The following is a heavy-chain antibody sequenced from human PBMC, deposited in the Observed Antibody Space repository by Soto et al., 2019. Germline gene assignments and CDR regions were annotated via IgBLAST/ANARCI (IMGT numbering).Heavy chain of an antibody. Sequence: ASVKVSCKASGYTFTGYYMHWVRQAPGQGLEWMGWINPNSGGTNYAQKFQGRVTMTRDTSISTAYMELSRLRSDDTAVYYCARSGCRGSCYENYYYYGMDVWGQGTTVTVSS. D-gene: IGHD2-15*01. CDR1: GYTFTGYY. CDR3: ARSGCRGSCYENYYYYGMDV. J-gene: IGHJ6*02. CDR2: INPNSGGT. V-gene: IGHV1-2*02.